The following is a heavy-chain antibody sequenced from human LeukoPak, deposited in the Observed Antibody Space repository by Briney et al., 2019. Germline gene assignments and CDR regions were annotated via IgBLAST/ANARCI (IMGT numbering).Heavy chain of an antibody. CDR2: ISGSGGST. Sequence: GGSLRLSCAASGFTFSSYAMSWVRQAPGKGLEWDSAISGSGGSTYYADSVKGRFTISRDNSKNTLYLQMNSLRAEDTAVYYCAKKRGSYNSPSPYYFDYWGQGTLVTVSS. V-gene: IGHV3-23*01. J-gene: IGHJ4*02. D-gene: IGHD1-26*01. CDR3: AKKRGSYNSPSPYYFDY. CDR1: GFTFSSYA.